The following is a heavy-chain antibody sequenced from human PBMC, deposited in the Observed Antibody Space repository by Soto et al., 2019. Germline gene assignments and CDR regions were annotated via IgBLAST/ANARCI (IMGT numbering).Heavy chain of an antibody. Sequence: EVQLLESGGGLVQPGGSLRLSCAASGFTFSSYAMSWVRQAPGKGLEWVSAISGSGGSTYYADSVKGRFTISRDNSKNTLYLQMNRLRAEDTAVYYCAKIMEQWLGYFDYWGQGTLVTVSS. CDR1: GFTFSSYA. V-gene: IGHV3-23*01. CDR3: AKIMEQWLGYFDY. J-gene: IGHJ4*02. CDR2: ISGSGGST. D-gene: IGHD6-19*01.